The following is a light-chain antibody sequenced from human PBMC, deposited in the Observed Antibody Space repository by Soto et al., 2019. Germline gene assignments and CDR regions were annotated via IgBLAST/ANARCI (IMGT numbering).Light chain of an antibody. Sequence: EIVMTQSPATQSVSPGERATLSGRDSQSVSSNLAWYQQKPGQAPRLLIYGASTRATGIPARFSGSGSGTEFTLTISSLQSEDFAVYYCQQYNNWLITFGQGTRLEIK. CDR1: QSVSSN. CDR2: GAS. CDR3: QQYNNWLIT. J-gene: IGKJ5*01. V-gene: IGKV3-15*01.